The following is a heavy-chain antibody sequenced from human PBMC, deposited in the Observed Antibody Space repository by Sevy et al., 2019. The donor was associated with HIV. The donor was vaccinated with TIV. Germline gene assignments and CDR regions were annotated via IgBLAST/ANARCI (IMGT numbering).Heavy chain of an antibody. CDR2: FDPEDGET. Sequence: ASVKVSCKVSGYTLTELSMHWVRQAPGKGLEWMGGFDPEDGETIYEQKFQGRVTMTEYTSTDTTNMQLSSLRYEDTAVYYCATMEYFYDSSAYLSGDYWGQGTLVTVSS. CDR1: GYTLTELS. V-gene: IGHV1-24*01. D-gene: IGHD3-22*01. J-gene: IGHJ4*02. CDR3: ATMEYFYDSSAYLSGDY.